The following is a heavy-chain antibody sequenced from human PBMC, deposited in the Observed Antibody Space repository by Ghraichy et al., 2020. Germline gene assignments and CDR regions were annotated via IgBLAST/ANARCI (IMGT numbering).Heavy chain of an antibody. CDR1: GFTFSDYY. J-gene: IGHJ4*02. V-gene: IGHV3-11*01. CDR2: ISSSGSTI. CDR3: ARDCSRYTSCPGFVFDY. D-gene: IGHD2-2*01. Sequence: GGSLRLSCAASGFTFSDYYMSWIRQAPGKGLEWVSYISSSGSTIYYADSVKGRFTISRDNAKNSLYLQMNSLRAEDTAVYYCARDCSRYTSCPGFVFDYWGQGTLVTVSS.